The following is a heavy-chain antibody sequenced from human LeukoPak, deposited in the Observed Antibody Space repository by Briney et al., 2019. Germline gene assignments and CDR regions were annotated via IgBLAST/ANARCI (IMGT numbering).Heavy chain of an antibody. D-gene: IGHD3-10*01. J-gene: IGHJ6*02. CDR2: ISNSGGST. V-gene: IGHV3-23*01. CDR3: AKDCPYYYGSGSCYGMDV. Sequence: GGSLRLSCAASGFTFSTYAMSWVRQAPGKGLEWVSAISNSGGSTYYADSVKGRFPISRDNSKNTLYLQMNSLRAEDTAVYYCAKDCPYYYGSGSCYGMDVWGQGTTVTVSS. CDR1: GFTFSTYA.